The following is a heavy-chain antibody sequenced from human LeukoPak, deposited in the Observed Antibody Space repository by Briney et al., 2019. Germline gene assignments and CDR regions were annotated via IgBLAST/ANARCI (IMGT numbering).Heavy chain of an antibody. V-gene: IGHV3-30*18. CDR3: AKQGDHSSGWYCDY. J-gene: IGHJ4*02. CDR2: ISYDGSSK. CDR1: GFTFSSYG. Sequence: GGSLRLSCAASGFTFSSYGMHWVRQAPGKGLEWLSVISYDGSSKYYADPVKGRITISRDNSKNTLYMQMNSLRAEDMAVYYCAKQGDHSSGWYCDYWGQGALVTVSS. D-gene: IGHD6-19*01.